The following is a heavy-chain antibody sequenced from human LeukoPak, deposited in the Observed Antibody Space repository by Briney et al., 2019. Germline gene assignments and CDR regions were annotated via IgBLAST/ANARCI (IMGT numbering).Heavy chain of an antibody. J-gene: IGHJ4*02. CDR2: ISGGGGST. V-gene: IGHV3-23*01. D-gene: IGHD6-13*01. CDR3: VRLTAAGRRTDFDY. CDR1: RFTFSSYA. Sequence: GGSLRLSCAASRFTFSSYAMSWVRQAPGRGLEWVSTISGGGGSTYYSDSVKGRFTISRDNSKNTLYLQMNSLRTEDTAVYYCVRLTAAGRRTDFDYWGQGTLVTVSS.